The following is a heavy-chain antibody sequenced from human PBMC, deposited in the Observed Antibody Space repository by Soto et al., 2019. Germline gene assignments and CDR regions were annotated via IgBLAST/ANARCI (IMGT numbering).Heavy chain of an antibody. CDR1: GYTFTSYG. CDR2: ISAYNGNT. CDR3: ARGRFDLYDFWSGYYGY. V-gene: IGHV1-18*01. D-gene: IGHD3-3*01. Sequence: QVQLVQSGAEVKKPGASVKVSCKASGYTFTSYGISWVRQAPGQVLEWMGWISAYNGNTNYAQKRQGRVTMTTDTSTSTAYMELRSLRSDDTAVYYCARGRFDLYDFWSGYYGYWGQGTLVTVSS. J-gene: IGHJ4*02.